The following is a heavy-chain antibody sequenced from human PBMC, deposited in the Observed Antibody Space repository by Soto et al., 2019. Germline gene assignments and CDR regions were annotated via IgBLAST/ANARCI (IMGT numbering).Heavy chain of an antibody. CDR3: ARVKYSGYDPTPSHFDY. Sequence: GASVKVSCKASGYTFTSYYMHWVRQAPGQGLEWMGIINPSGGSTSYAQKFQGRVTMTRDTSTSTVYMELSSLRSEDTAVYYCARVKYSGYDPTPSHFDYWGQGTLVTVSS. J-gene: IGHJ4*02. D-gene: IGHD5-12*01. V-gene: IGHV1-46*03. CDR2: INPSGGST. CDR1: GYTFTSYY.